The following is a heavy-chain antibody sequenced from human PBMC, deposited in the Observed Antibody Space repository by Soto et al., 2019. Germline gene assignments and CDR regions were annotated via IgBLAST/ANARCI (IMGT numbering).Heavy chain of an antibody. D-gene: IGHD5-12*01. CDR1: GGTFSGYT. V-gene: IGHV1-69*05. CDR2: IIPIFGTA. J-gene: IGHJ2*01. CDR3: ARGNHRWLQLWYFDL. Sequence: QVQLVQSGAEVKKPGSSVTVSCKASGGTFSGYTISWVRQAPGQGLEWMGGIIPIFGTANYAQKFQGRVTXPXXXSXXTAYMELSSLRSEDTAVYYCARGNHRWLQLWYFDLWGRGTLVTVSS.